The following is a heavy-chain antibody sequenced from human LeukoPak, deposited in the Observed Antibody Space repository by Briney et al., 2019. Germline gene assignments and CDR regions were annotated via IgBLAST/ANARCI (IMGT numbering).Heavy chain of an antibody. D-gene: IGHD1-26*01. CDR1: GGSISSYY. CDR3: SRQSGPFSPFGF. CDR2: IYYSGST. V-gene: IGHV4-59*01. Sequence: PSETLSLTCTVSGGSISSYYWSWIRQPPGKGLEWIGYIYYSGSTNYYPSLKSRVTISVGTSKNQFSLKLSSVTAADTAVYYCSRQSGPFSPFGFWGQGTLVSV. J-gene: IGHJ4*02.